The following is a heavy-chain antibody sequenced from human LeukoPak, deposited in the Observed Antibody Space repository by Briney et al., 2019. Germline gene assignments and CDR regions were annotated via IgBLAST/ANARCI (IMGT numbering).Heavy chain of an antibody. CDR1: GFTFSSYA. J-gene: IGHJ6*02. CDR2: ISGSGGST. V-gene: IGHV3-23*01. Sequence: GGSLRLSRAASGFTFSSYAMSWVRQAPGKGLEWVSAISGSGGSTYYADSVKGRFTISRDNSKNTLYLQMNSLRAEDTAVYYCAKVPAPAEFGNYYYYGMDVWGQGTTVTVSS. CDR3: AKVPAPAEFGNYYYYGMDV. D-gene: IGHD3-3*01.